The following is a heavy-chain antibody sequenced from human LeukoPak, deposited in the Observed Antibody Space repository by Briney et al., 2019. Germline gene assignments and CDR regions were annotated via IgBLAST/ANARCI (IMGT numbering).Heavy chain of an antibody. Sequence: GASVKVSCKASGYTFTDYYMHWVRQAPGQGLEWMGWMNPNSGNTGYAQKFQGRVTMTRNTSISTAYMELSSLRSEDTAVYYCARGPPAATEYWGQGTLVTVSS. D-gene: IGHD2-15*01. CDR2: MNPNSGNT. CDR1: GYTFTDYY. J-gene: IGHJ4*02. V-gene: IGHV1-8*02. CDR3: ARGPPAATEY.